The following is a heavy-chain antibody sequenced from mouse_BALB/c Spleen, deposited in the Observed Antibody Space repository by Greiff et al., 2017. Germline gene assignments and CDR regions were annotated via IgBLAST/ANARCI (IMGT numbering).Heavy chain of an antibody. Sequence: DVMLVESGGGLVKPGGSLKLSCAASGFTFSSYAMSWVRQSPEKRLEWVAEISSGGSYTYYPDTVTGRFTISRDNAKNTLYLEMSSLRSEDTAMYYCARGPSSYGSSPAWFAYWGQGTLVTVSA. J-gene: IGHJ3*01. V-gene: IGHV5-9-4*01. CDR1: GFTFSSYA. D-gene: IGHD1-1*01. CDR3: ARGPSSYGSSPAWFAY. CDR2: ISSGGSYT.